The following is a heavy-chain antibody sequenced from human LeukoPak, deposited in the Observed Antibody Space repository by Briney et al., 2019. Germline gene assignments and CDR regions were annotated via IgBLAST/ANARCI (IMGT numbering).Heavy chain of an antibody. Sequence: PSETLSLTCTVSGGSISSYYWSWIRQPPGKGLEWIGFIFYSGTTNYNPSLKSRVTISVDTSKNQFSLKLSSVTAADTAVYYCARAEMATIYYWGQGTLVTVSS. J-gene: IGHJ4*02. CDR2: IFYSGTT. CDR3: ARAEMATIYY. CDR1: GGSISSYY. D-gene: IGHD5-24*01. V-gene: IGHV4-59*08.